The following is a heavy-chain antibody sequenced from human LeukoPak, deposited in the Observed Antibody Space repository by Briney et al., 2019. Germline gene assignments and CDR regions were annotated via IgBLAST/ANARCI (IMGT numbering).Heavy chain of an antibody. V-gene: IGHV3-23*01. CDR1: GFTFSSYA. J-gene: IGHJ4*02. CDR2: ISGSGGST. Sequence: GGSLRLSCAASGFTFSSYAMSWVRQAPGKGLEWVSAISGSGGSTYYADSVKGRFTISRDNSKNTLYLQMNSLRAEDTAVYYCAKRPRLLWFGELSRNYFDYWGQGTQVTVSS. D-gene: IGHD3-10*01. CDR3: AKRPRLLWFGELSRNYFDY.